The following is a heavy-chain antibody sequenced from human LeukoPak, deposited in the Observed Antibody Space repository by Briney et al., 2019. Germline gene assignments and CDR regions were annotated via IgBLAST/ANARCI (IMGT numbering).Heavy chain of an antibody. CDR2: INPSGGST. CDR1: GYTFTSYY. J-gene: IGHJ3*02. CDR3: AADTYYDFWSGPIWAFDI. D-gene: IGHD3-3*01. V-gene: IGHV1-46*01. Sequence: ASMKVSCKASGYTFTSYYMHWVRQAPGQGLEWMGIINPSGGSTSYAKKFQGRVTMTRDTSTSTVYMELSSLRSEDTAVYYCAADTYYDFWSGPIWAFDIWGQGTMVTVSS.